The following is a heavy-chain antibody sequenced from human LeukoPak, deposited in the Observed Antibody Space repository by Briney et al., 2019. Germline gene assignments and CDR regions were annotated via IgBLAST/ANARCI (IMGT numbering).Heavy chain of an antibody. J-gene: IGHJ4*02. CDR2: IIPIFGTA. V-gene: IGHV1-69*05. CDR3: ARESNRAWGAGHYYFDY. CDR1: GGTFSSYA. D-gene: IGHD3-16*01. Sequence: GSSVKVSCKASGGTFSSYAISWVRQAPGQGLEWMGGIIPIFGTANYAQKFQGRVTITTDESTSTAYMELSSLRSEDTAVYYCARESNRAWGAGHYYFDYWGQGTLVTVSS.